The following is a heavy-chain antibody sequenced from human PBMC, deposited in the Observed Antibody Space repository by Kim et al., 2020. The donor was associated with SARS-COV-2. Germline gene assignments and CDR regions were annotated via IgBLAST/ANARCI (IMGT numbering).Heavy chain of an antibody. D-gene: IGHD6-13*01. CDR3: ARGGGGDSSSNY. V-gene: IGHV3-7*03. CDR1: GFTFSSHW. J-gene: IGHJ4*02. CDR2: IKQDGGEK. Sequence: GGSLRLSCAASGFTFSSHWMSWVRQAPGKGLEWVANIKQDGGEKNFVDSVKGRFIISRDNTKNSLYLQMNSLRAEDTAVYYCARGGGGDSSSNYWGQGTLVTVSS.